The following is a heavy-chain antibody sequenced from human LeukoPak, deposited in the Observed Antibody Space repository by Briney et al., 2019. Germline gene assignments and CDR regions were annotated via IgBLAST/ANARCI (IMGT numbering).Heavy chain of an antibody. V-gene: IGHV1-69*06. CDR1: GGTFSRYA. CDR3: GYSYGRGRGWAFDY. J-gene: IGHJ4*02. CDR2: IIPIFGTA. D-gene: IGHD5-18*01. Sequence: VASVKVSCKASGGTFSRYAISWVRQAPGQGLEWVGRIIPIFGTANYAQKFQGRVTITEDKSTSTAYMELSSLRSEDTAVYYCGYSYGRGRGWAFDYWGEGTLVTVSS.